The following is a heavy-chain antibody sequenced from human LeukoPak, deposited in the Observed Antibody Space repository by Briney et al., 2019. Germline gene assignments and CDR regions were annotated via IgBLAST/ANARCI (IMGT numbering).Heavy chain of an antibody. CDR1: GFTFSSAG. D-gene: IGHD3-10*01. J-gene: IGHJ4*02. V-gene: IGHV3-30*02. CDR3: ANMVRGVESFDY. Sequence: GGSLRLSCAASGFTFSSAGMTWVRQAPGKGLEWVAFIRYDGSNKYYADSVKGRFTISRDNSKNTLYLQMNSLRPEDTAVYYCANMVRGVESFDYWGQGTLVTVSS. CDR2: IRYDGSNK.